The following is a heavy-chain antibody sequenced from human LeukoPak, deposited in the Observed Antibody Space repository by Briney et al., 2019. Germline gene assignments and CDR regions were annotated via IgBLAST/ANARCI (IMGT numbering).Heavy chain of an antibody. CDR2: ISSNGGST. D-gene: IGHD5-12*01. CDR1: GFTFSSYA. J-gene: IGHJ4*02. CDR3: ARDSGMATIY. V-gene: IGHV3-64*01. Sequence: PGGSLRLSCAASGFTFSSYAMHWVRQAPGKGLEYVSAISSNGGSTYYATSVKGRFTISRDNSKNTLYLQMGSLRAEDMAVYYCARDSGMATIYWGQGTLVTVPS.